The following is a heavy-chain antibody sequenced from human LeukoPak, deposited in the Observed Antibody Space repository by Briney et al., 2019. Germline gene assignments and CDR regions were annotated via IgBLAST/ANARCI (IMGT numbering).Heavy chain of an antibody. V-gene: IGHV3-23*01. CDR2: ISGSGGST. CDR1: GFTFSSYA. CDR3: AKVRAYYYYMDV. J-gene: IGHJ6*03. Sequence: GGSLRLSCAASGFTFSSYAMSWVRQAPGKGLEWVSAISGSGGSTYYADSVKGRFTISRDNSKNALYLQMNSLRAEDTAVYYCAKVRAYYYYMDVWGKGTTVTVSS.